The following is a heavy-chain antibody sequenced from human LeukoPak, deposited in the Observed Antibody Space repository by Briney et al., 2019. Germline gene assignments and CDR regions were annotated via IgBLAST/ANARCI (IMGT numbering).Heavy chain of an antibody. CDR1: GGSFSGYY. V-gene: IGHV4-34*01. CDR3: ARARVGPLGYCSGGSCRSNWFDP. D-gene: IGHD2-15*01. CDR2: INHSGST. J-gene: IGHJ5*02. Sequence: PSETLSLTCAVYGGSFSGYYWSWIRQPPGKGLEWIGEINHSGSTNYNPSLKSRVTISVDTSKNQFSLKLSSVTAADTAVYYCARARVGPLGYCSGGSCRSNWFDPWGQGTLVTVSS.